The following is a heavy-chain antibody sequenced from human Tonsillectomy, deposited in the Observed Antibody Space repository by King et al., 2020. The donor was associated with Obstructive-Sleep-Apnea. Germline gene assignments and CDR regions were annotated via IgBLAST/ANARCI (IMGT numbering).Heavy chain of an antibody. J-gene: IGHJ6*02. D-gene: IGHD4-17*01. CDR2: ISYDGSNK. CDR1: GFTFSSYA. V-gene: IGHV3-30-3*01. CDR3: ARDDDYGDYDYYYGMDV. Sequence: VQLVESGGGVVQPGRSLRLSCAASGFTFSSYAMHWVRQAPGKGLEWVAVISYDGSNKYYADSVKGRFTISRDNSKNTLYLQTNSLRAEDTAVYYCARDDDYGDYDYYYGMDVWGQGTTVTVSS.